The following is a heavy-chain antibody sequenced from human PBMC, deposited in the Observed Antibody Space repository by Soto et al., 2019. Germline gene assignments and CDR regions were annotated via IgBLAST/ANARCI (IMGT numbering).Heavy chain of an antibody. CDR3: AKWIPQGYCSGGSCYLDY. Sequence: QVQLVESGGGVVQPGRSLRLSCAASGFTFSSYGMHWVRQAPGKGLEWVAVISYDGSNKYYADSVKGRFTISRDNSKNTLYLQMNSLRAEDTAVYYCAKWIPQGYCSGGSCYLDYWGQGTLVTVSS. J-gene: IGHJ4*02. CDR2: ISYDGSNK. D-gene: IGHD2-15*01. V-gene: IGHV3-30*18. CDR1: GFTFSSYG.